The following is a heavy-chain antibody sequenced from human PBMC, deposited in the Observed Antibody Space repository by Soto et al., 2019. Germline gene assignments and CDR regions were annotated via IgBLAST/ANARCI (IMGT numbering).Heavy chain of an antibody. J-gene: IGHJ3*02. V-gene: IGHV4-39*01. CDR3: ARSYDSSGYYWNAFDI. D-gene: IGHD3-22*01. Sequence: PSETLFLTCIVSGGSITSSSYYWGWIRQPTGKGLEWIGSIYYSGSTYYNPSLKSRVTISVDTSKNQFSLKLSSVTAADTAVYYCARSYDSSGYYWNAFDIWGQGTMVTVSS. CDR1: GGSITSSSYY. CDR2: IYYSGST.